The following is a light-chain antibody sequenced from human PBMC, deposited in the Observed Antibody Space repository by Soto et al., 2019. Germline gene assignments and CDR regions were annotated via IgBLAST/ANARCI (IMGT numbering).Light chain of an antibody. V-gene: IGLV2-23*02. J-gene: IGLJ2*01. CDR3: CSYAGSSTFVV. Sequence: QSALTQPASVSGSPGQSITISCTGTSSDVGSYNLVSWYQQHSGKAPKLMIYEVSKRPSGVSNRFSGSKSGNTASLTISGLQAEDEADYYGCSYAGSSTFVVFGGGTKVTVL. CDR2: EVS. CDR1: SSDVGSYNL.